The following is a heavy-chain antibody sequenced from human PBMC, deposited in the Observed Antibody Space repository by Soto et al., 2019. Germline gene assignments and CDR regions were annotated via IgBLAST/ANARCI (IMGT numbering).Heavy chain of an antibody. D-gene: IGHD3-10*01. Sequence: GGSLRLSCAASGFTFSSYAMSWVRQAPGKGLEWVSAISGSGGSTYYADSVKGRFTISRDNSKNTLYLQMNSLRAEDTAVYYCAKDSFEYGSGSRFDYWGQGTLVTVSS. V-gene: IGHV3-23*01. J-gene: IGHJ4*02. CDR1: GFTFSSYA. CDR3: AKDSFEYGSGSRFDY. CDR2: ISGSGGST.